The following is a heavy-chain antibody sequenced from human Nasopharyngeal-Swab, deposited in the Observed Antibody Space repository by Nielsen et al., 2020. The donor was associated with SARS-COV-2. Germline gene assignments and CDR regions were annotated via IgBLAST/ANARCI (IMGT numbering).Heavy chain of an antibody. CDR1: GFTFSSYW. Sequence: GESLKISCAASGFTFSSYWMSWVRQAPGKGLEWVANIKQDGSEKYYVDSVKGRFTISRDNAKNSLYLQMNSLRAEDTAVYYCARDLRAFVGNKSWFEPWGQGTLVTVSS. J-gene: IGHJ5*02. CDR2: IKQDGSEK. CDR3: ARDLRAFVGNKSWFEP. D-gene: IGHD1/OR15-1a*01. V-gene: IGHV3-7*01.